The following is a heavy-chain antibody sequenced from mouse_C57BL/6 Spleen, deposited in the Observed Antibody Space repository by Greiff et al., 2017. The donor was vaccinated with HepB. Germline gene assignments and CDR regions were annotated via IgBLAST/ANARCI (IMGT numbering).Heavy chain of an antibody. CDR3: ASLYSNYGYFDY. CDR2: IDPEDGET. J-gene: IGHJ2*01. Sequence: EVQLVESGAELVKPGASVKLSCTASGFNIKDYYMHWVKQRTEQGLEWIGRIDPEDGETKYDPKFQGKATITADTSSNTAYLQLSSLTSEDTAVYYCASLYSNYGYFDYWGQGTTLTVSS. V-gene: IGHV14-2*01. D-gene: IGHD2-5*01. CDR1: GFNIKDYY.